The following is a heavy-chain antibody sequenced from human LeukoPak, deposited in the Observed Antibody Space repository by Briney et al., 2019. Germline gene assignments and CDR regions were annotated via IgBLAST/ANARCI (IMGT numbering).Heavy chain of an antibody. V-gene: IGHV4-59*12. CDR2: IYYNGNT. CDR3: ARGGYRDDAFDI. D-gene: IGHD5-18*01. CDR1: DGSINSYY. J-gene: IGHJ3*02. Sequence: PSETLSLTCSVSDGSINSYYWNWIRRPPGKGLEWIGYIYYNGNTNYSPSLKSRVTISVDKSKNQFSLKLSSVTAADTAVYYCARGGYRDDAFDIWGQGTMVTVSS.